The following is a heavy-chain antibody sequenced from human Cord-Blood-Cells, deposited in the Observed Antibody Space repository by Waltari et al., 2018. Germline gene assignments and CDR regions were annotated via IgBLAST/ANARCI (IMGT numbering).Heavy chain of an antibody. CDR3: ARGGKVGNWFDP. CDR1: GYTCTSYD. V-gene: IGHV1-8*03. CDR2: MNPNSGNT. Sequence: QVQLVQSGAAVKKPGASVKVSCTAAGYTCTSYDINWVRQATGQGLEWMGWMNPNSGNTGYAQKFQGRVTITRNTSISTAYMELSSLRSEDTAVYYCARGGKVGNWFDPWGQGTLVTVSS. J-gene: IGHJ5*02. D-gene: IGHD1-26*01.